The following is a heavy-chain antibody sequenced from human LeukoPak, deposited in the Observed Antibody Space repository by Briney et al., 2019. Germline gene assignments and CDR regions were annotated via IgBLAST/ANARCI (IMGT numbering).Heavy chain of an antibody. CDR2: ISAYNGNT. CDR1: GYTFTSYG. V-gene: IGHV1-18*01. J-gene: IGHJ4*02. D-gene: IGHD3-16*02. Sequence: ASVKVSCKASGYTFTSYGISWVRQAPGQGLEWMGWISAYNGNTNYAQKLQGRVTMTTDTSTSTAYMELRSLRSDDTAVYYHARGPYDYVWGSYRPMVDYFDYWGQGTLVTVSS. CDR3: ARGPYDYVWGSYRPMVDYFDY.